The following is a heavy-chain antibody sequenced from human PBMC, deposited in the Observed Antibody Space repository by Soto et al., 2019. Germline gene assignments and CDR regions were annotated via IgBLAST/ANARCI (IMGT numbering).Heavy chain of an antibody. J-gene: IGHJ5*02. Sequence: SETLSLTCTVSGGSISSSSYYWGWIRQPPGKGLEWIGSIYYSGSTYYNPSLKSRVTISVDTSKNQFSLKLSSVTAADTAVYYCARVLRYYDSSGYDNWFDPWGQGTLVTVSS. V-gene: IGHV4-39*07. D-gene: IGHD3-22*01. CDR3: ARVLRYYDSSGYDNWFDP. CDR1: GGSISSSSYY. CDR2: IYYSGST.